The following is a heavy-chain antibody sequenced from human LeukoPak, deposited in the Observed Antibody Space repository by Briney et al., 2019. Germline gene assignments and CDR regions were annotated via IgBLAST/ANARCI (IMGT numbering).Heavy chain of an antibody. Sequence: GGSLRLSCSASGFTFSSYAMHWVRQAPGKGLGYVSGISSNGGNTYYADSVKGRFTISRDNSNNTLYLQMSSLRGEDTAVYYCVKATNYDFWSVGMDVWGQGTTVTVSS. J-gene: IGHJ6*02. CDR1: GFTFSSYA. CDR3: VKATNYDFWSVGMDV. V-gene: IGHV3-64D*06. CDR2: ISSNGGNT. D-gene: IGHD3-3*01.